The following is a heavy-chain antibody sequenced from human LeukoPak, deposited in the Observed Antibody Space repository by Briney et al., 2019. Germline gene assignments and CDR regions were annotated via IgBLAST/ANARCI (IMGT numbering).Heavy chain of an antibody. CDR1: GYTFTGYY. CDR3: ARGDYYDSSEDY. D-gene: IGHD3-22*01. V-gene: IGHV1-2*06. J-gene: IGHJ4*02. CDR2: INPNSGGT. Sequence: GASVKVSCKASGYTFTGYYMHWVRQAPGQGLEWMGRINPNSGGTNYAQKFQGRVTMTRNTSISTAYMELSSLRSEDTAVYYCARGDYYDSSEDYWGQGTLVTVSS.